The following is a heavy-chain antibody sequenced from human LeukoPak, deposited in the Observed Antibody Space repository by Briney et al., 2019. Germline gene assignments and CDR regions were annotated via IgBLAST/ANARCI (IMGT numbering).Heavy chain of an antibody. V-gene: IGHV3-23*01. CDR1: GFTFTTYA. CDR3: VSFYETY. CDR2: VSKSDGTT. J-gene: IGHJ4*02. D-gene: IGHD2/OR15-2a*01. Sequence: GGSLRLSCAASGFTFTTYAMSWVRQAPGKGLEWVSSVSKSDGTTYYADSVKGRLTISRDNSKNTLHLQMNSLRAEDTAVYYCVSFYETYWGRGTLVTVSS.